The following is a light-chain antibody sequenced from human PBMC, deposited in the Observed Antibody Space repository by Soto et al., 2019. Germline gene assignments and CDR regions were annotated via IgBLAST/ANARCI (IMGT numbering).Light chain of an antibody. CDR3: QQFDSVPLT. V-gene: IGKV1-33*01. Sequence: DVQMTQSPSSLSASVGDRVTITCQASHDIGTYLNWYQHKPGKAPKLLIFDTSHVATGVPARFSGSGSDTYFTFTITNLQAEDFAPYYCQQFDSVPLTFGGGTHVEI. CDR2: DTS. J-gene: IGKJ4*01. CDR1: HDIGTY.